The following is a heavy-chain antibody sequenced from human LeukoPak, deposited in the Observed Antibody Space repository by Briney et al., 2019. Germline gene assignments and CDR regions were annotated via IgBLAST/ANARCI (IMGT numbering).Heavy chain of an antibody. D-gene: IGHD6-19*01. V-gene: IGHV4-59*08. CDR1: GGSISNYY. CDR2: ISYSGNT. J-gene: IGHJ4*02. CDR3: ARHTTGTGAVAGPFDY. Sequence: NPSETLSLTCTVSGGSISNYYWSWIRQPPGKGLEWIGYISYSGNTNYNPSLRSRVTMSVDTSKNQFSLKLSSVTAADTAVYYCARHTTGTGAVAGPFDYWGQGTLVTVSS.